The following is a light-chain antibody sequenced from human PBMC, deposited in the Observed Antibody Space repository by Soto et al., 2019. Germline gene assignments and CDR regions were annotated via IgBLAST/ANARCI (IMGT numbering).Light chain of an antibody. CDR1: HSISTN. J-gene: IGKJ1*01. CDR3: QQYNNWPRT. CDR2: GAS. V-gene: IGKV3-15*01. Sequence: IVMTQSPATISLSPGERASLPCRASHSISTNLAWYQRKPGQAPRLLIYGASTRATGIPARFSGSGSETEFTLTISSLQSEDFAVYYCQQYNNWPRTFGQGTKVDIK.